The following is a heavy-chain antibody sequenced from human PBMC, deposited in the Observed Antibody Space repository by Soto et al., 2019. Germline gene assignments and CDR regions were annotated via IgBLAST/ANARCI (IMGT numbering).Heavy chain of an antibody. CDR2: IGDDGSNK. V-gene: IGHV3-33*01. Sequence: GGSLKLSCATSGFTFSSYGMHWVRQAQGKGLEWVAVIGDDGSNKYFADSVKGRFTISRDNSKNTLYLQMNSLRAEDTAVYYCAREGLSLGLLWGQGT. CDR3: AREGLSLGLL. J-gene: IGHJ4*02. D-gene: IGHD1-26*01. CDR1: GFTFSSYG.